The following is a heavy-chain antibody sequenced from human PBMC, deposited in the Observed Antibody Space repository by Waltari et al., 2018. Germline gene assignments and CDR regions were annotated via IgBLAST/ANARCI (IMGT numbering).Heavy chain of an antibody. CDR2: IYTSGST. V-gene: IGHV4-61*02. D-gene: IGHD3-22*01. CDR1: GGSISSGSYY. CDR3: AREGLVVVRHYFDY. Sequence: QVQLQESGPGLVKPSQTLSLTCTVSGGSISSGSYYWSWIRQPAGKGLEWIGRIYTSGSTNYNPSLKSRVTISVDTSKNQFSLKLSSVTAADTAVYYCAREGLVVVRHYFDYWGQGTLVTVSS. J-gene: IGHJ4*02.